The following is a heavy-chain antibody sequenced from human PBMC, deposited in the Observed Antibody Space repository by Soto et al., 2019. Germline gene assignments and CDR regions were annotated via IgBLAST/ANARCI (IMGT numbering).Heavy chain of an antibody. CDR1: GYTLTELS. V-gene: IGHV1-24*01. J-gene: IGHJ4*02. CDR3: ATDSKGRITIFGVVINFDY. Sequence: QVQLVQSGAEVKKPGASVKVSCKVSGYTLTELSMHWVRQAPGKGLEWMGGFDTEDGETIYAQKFQGRVTMTEDTSTDTAYMELSSLRSEDTAVYYCATDSKGRITIFGVVINFDYWGQGTLVTVSS. CDR2: FDTEDGET. D-gene: IGHD3-3*01.